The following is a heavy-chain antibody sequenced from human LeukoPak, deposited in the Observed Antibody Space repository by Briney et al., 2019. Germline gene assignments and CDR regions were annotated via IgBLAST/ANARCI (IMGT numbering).Heavy chain of an antibody. CDR2: ISSSSSTI. D-gene: IGHD1-26*01. CDR3: ARDSRIVLNVGFDY. CDR1: GFTFSSYS. V-gene: IGHV3-48*01. J-gene: IGHJ4*02. Sequence: GGSLRLSCAASGFTFSSYSMNWVRQAPGKGLEWVSYISSSSSTIYYADSVKGRFTISRDNAKNSLYLQMSSLRAEDTAVYYCARDSRIVLNVGFDYWGQGTLVTVSS.